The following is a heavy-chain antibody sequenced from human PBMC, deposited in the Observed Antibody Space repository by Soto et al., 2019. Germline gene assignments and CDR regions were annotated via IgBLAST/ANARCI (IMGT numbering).Heavy chain of an antibody. CDR3: ARVSMDIVATIWYYYYMDV. Sequence: GGSLRLSCAASGFTFSSYGMHWVRQAPGKGLEWVAVIWYDGSNKYYADSVKGRFTISRDNSKNTLYLQMNSLRAEDTAVYYWARVSMDIVATIWYYYYMDVWGKGTTVTVSS. D-gene: IGHD5-12*01. CDR1: GFTFSSYG. J-gene: IGHJ6*03. CDR2: IWYDGSNK. V-gene: IGHV3-33*01.